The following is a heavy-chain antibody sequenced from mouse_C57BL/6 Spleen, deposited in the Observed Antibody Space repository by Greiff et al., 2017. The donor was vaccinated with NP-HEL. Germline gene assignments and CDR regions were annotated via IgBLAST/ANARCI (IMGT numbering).Heavy chain of an antibody. D-gene: IGHD3-3*01. CDR3: AKRGQLTGYAMDY. CDR2: IWRGGST. V-gene: IGHV2-5*01. CDR1: GFPLTSYG. J-gene: IGHJ4*01. Sequence: VQLQQSGPGPVQPSQSLSITCPVSGFPLTSYGVPRVRQSPGKGLEWLGVIWRGGSTDYNAAFMSRLSITKDNSKSQVFFKMNSLQADDTAIYYCAKRGQLTGYAMDYWGQGTSVTVSS.